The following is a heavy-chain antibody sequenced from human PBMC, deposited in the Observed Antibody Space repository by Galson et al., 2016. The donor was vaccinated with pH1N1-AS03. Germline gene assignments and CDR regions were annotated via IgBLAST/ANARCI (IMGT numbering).Heavy chain of an antibody. D-gene: IGHD4-11*01. CDR3: AKDHSNFYVIDV. Sequence: SLRLSCAASGFSFSSYGMHWARQAPGKGLEWVAFIPYDGNNKYYSDSVKGRFTISRDNSKNTWYLKMNSLRAEETVVYYCAKDHSNFYVIDVWGQGTTVNVSS. V-gene: IGHV3-30*02. CDR1: GFSFSSYG. J-gene: IGHJ6*02. CDR2: IPYDGNNK.